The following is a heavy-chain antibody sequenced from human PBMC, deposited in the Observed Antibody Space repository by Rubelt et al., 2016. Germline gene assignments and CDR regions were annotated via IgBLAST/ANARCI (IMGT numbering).Heavy chain of an antibody. J-gene: IGHJ4*02. CDR2: LYSGGST. CDR1: GFTVSSNY. Sequence: EVQLVESGGGLVQPGGSLRLSCAASGFTVSSNYMSWVRQAPGKGLEWVSVLYSGGSTYYVDSGKGRVTISRDKSKNTLYLQMNSLRAEDTAVYYCARDGHTITFDYWGQGTLVTVSS. D-gene: IGHD5-12*01. V-gene: IGHV3-66*01. CDR3: ARDGHTITFDY.